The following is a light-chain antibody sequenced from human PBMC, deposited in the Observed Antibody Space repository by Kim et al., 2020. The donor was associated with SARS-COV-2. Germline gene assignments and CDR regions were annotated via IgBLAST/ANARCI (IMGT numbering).Light chain of an antibody. Sequence: VTISGTGSSSTIAAVYDVHCSQQRPGTAPKLLIYTNSNRPSGVPDRFSGSKSGTSASLAITGLQAEDEADYYCQSYDSSLSGFVVFGGGTQLTVL. CDR2: TNS. V-gene: IGLV1-40*01. CDR3: QSYDSSLSGFVV. CDR1: SSTIAAVYD. J-gene: IGLJ2*01.